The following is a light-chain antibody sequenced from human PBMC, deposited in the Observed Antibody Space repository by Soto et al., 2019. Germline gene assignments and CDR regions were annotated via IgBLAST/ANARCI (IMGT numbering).Light chain of an antibody. CDR1: QGVGKY. J-gene: IGKJ2*01. CDR3: LQYNSYPHT. V-gene: IGKV1-16*01. CDR2: ATS. Sequence: DIQMTQSPSSLSASVGDRVTITCRASQGVGKYLAWFQQRPGQAPKSLIYATSTLQNGGPSRFSGSGAGTDFTLTISSLQPEDVATYYGLQYNSYPHTFGQGTKLEIK.